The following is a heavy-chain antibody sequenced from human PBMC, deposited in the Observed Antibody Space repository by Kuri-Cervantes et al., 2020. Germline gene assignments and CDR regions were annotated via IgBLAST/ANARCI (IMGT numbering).Heavy chain of an antibody. CDR3: ARVPLLRYEYYYYMDV. J-gene: IGHJ6*03. CDR1: GYSISSAYY. CDR2: IYQSGSA. V-gene: IGHV4-38-2*01. D-gene: IGHD3-9*01. Sequence: SQTLSLTCAISGYSISSAYYWGWIRQPPGKGLEWIGSIYQSGSAYYNPSLQSRVTISLDTSKNQFSLKLSSVTAADTAVYYCARVPLLRYEYYYYMDVWGKGTTVTVSS.